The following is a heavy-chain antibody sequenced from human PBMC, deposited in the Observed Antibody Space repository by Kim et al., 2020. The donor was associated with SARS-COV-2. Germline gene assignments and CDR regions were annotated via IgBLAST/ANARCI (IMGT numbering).Heavy chain of an antibody. CDR1: GFTFSNFA. Sequence: GGSLRLTCEASGFTFSNFAMSWVRQIPGKGLEGVSFITSDGTTHHADSVKGRFVISRDNTNKTLNLQMNSLTAEDTAIYYCARSYEAKRGLGVTTFSDWGQGTQVTVSS. CDR2: ITSDGTT. V-gene: IGHV3-23*01. CDR3: ARSYEAKRGLGVTTFSD. J-gene: IGHJ1*01. D-gene: IGHD4-17*01.